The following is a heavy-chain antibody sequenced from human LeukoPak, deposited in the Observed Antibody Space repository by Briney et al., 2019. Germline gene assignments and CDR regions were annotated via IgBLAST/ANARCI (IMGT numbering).Heavy chain of an antibody. Sequence: GGSLRLSCAASGLTFDNYAMHWVPKGPGKGLEWVSLITGDGSRTYYADSVKGRFTISRDNSKNSLYLQMSSLRTEDTAFYYCAKEGPIAVANYFDYWGQGTLVTVSS. J-gene: IGHJ4*02. CDR1: GLTFDNYA. CDR2: ITGDGSRT. D-gene: IGHD6-19*01. V-gene: IGHV3-43*02. CDR3: AKEGPIAVANYFDY.